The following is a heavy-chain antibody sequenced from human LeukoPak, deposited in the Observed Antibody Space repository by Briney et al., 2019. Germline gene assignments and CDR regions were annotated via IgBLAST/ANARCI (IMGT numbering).Heavy chain of an antibody. CDR2: ISGSGGST. Sequence: GGSLRLSCAASGFTFSSYAMSWVRQAPGKGLEWVSAISGSGGSTYYADSVKGRFTISRDNSKNTLYLQMNSLRAEDTAVYYCAKDIIRSGYYRGFDYWGQGTLVTVSS. CDR1: GFTFSSYA. V-gene: IGHV3-23*01. J-gene: IGHJ4*02. CDR3: AKDIIRSGYYRGFDY. D-gene: IGHD3-3*01.